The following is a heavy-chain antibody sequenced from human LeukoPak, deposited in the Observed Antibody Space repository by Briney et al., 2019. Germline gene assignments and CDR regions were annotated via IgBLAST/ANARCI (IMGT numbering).Heavy chain of an antibody. J-gene: IGHJ6*03. CDR1: GFTFSSYW. Sequence: PGGSLRLSCAASGFTFSSYWMSWVRQAPGKGLEWVANIKQDGSEKYYVDSVKGRFTISRDNAKNSLYLQMNSLRAEDTAVYYCARGGIVVVPAADNYYYYYYMDVWGKGTTVTVSS. CDR3: ARGGIVVVPAADNYYYYYYMDV. CDR2: IKQDGSEK. V-gene: IGHV3-7*01. D-gene: IGHD2-2*01.